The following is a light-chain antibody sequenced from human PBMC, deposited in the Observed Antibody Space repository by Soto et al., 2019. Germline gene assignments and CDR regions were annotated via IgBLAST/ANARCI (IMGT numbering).Light chain of an antibody. Sequence: QSVLTQPPSASGSPGQSVTISCTGTSSDLGGYNYGSWYQQHPGKAPKLMIYEVSKRPSGVPDRFSGSKSGNTASLTVSGLQAEDEADYYCSSYAGSKNVVFGGGTKLTVL. CDR1: SSDLGGYNY. CDR3: SSYAGSKNVV. V-gene: IGLV2-8*01. CDR2: EVS. J-gene: IGLJ2*01.